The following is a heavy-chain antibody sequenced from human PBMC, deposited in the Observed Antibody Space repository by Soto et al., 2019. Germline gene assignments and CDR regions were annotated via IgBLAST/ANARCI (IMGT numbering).Heavy chain of an antibody. CDR2: ISSSGSTI. CDR3: ARDQWFGELSYYYYGMDV. J-gene: IGHJ6*02. Sequence: GGSLRLSCAASGFTFSSYEMNWVRQAPGKGLEWVSYISSSGSTIYYADSVKGRFTISRYNAKNSLYLQMNSLRAEDTAVYYCARDQWFGELSYYYYGMDVWGQGTTVTVSS. D-gene: IGHD3-10*01. V-gene: IGHV3-48*03. CDR1: GFTFSSYE.